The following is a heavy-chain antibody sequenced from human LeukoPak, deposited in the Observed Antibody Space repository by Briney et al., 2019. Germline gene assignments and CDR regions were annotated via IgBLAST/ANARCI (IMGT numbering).Heavy chain of an antibody. Sequence: PGGSLRLSCAASGFTFSSYSMNWVRQAPGKGLEWVSSISSSSSYIYYADSVKGRFTISRDNAKNSLYLQMNSLRAEDTAVYYCARDRGIAVAWGNIWGQGTMVTVSS. CDR2: ISSSSSYI. CDR1: GFTFSSYS. CDR3: ARDRGIAVAWGNI. D-gene: IGHD6-19*01. V-gene: IGHV3-21*01. J-gene: IGHJ3*02.